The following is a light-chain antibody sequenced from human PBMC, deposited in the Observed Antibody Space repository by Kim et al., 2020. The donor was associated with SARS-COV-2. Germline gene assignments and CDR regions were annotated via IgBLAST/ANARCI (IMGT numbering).Light chain of an antibody. CDR1: RSNIGSNW. Sequence: VTIPCSGGRSNIGSNWGYWYQQLPGTAPKLLIYRNNRLPSGVPDRNAGSKSGTSASLAISGLRSEDEAGYYCSAGDNSLSGYVVFGGETQRTVL. J-gene: IGLJ2*01. V-gene: IGLV1-47*01. CDR2: RNN. CDR3: SAGDNSLSGYVV.